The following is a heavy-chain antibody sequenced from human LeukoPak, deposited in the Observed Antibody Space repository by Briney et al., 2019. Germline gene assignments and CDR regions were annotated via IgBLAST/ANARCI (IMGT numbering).Heavy chain of an antibody. J-gene: IGHJ4*02. CDR1: GASFTSNY. CDR2: IYYSGTT. V-gene: IGHV4-59*08. Sequence: SETLSLTCTASGASFTSNYWSWIRQPPGKGLEWIGYIYYSGTTTYNPSLERRVTMSVDMSKTQFSLRLNSVTATDTAVYYCARLDCGGDCYVDYWGQGTLVTVSS. D-gene: IGHD2-21*02. CDR3: ARLDCGGDCYVDY.